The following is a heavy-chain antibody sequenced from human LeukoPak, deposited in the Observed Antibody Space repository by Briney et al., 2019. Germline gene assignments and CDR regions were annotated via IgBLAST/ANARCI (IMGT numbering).Heavy chain of an antibody. CDR1: GFTFSSYA. Sequence: GGSLRLSCAASGFTFSSYAMSWVRQAPGKGLEWGSAISGSGGSTYYADSVKGRFTISRDNSKNTLYLQMNSLRAEDTAVYYCAKGPSSGYYMDVWGKGTTVTVSS. J-gene: IGHJ6*03. CDR3: AKGPSSGYYMDV. CDR2: ISGSGGST. V-gene: IGHV3-23*01. D-gene: IGHD3-10*01.